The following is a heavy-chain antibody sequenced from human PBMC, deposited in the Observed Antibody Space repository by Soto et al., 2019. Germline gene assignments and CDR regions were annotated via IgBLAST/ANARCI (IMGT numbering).Heavy chain of an antibody. CDR1: GGSISSYY. V-gene: IGHV4-59*08. J-gene: IGHJ6*02. CDR2: VHHSWGS. D-gene: IGHD3-10*01. CDR3: GRQGFGPLHGLVDV. Sequence: QVQLQESGPGLVKPSETLSLSCTVSGGSISSYYWSWFRQSPGKRMEWIGYVHHSWGSSYNPSLQSRVAISLDTPKSQFSLKVTSVTATDTAVYYCGRQGFGPLHGLVDVWGQGTTVTVSS.